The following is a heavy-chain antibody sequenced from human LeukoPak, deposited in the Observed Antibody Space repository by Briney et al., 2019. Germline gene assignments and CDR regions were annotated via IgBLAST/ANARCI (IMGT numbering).Heavy chain of an antibody. Sequence: PGRSLRLSCAASGFTFSGSAMHWVRQASGKGLAWVGRISSRANSYVTAYAAEVTGRFIISRDDSSNTAYLQMNSLTTENTAVYYCTRHSDTYCRANCYVDTFYGLDVWGQGTRVTVSS. D-gene: IGHD2-21*02. CDR2: ISSRANSYVT. V-gene: IGHV3-73*01. CDR3: TRHSDTYCRANCYVDTFYGLDV. CDR1: GFTFSGSA. J-gene: IGHJ6*02.